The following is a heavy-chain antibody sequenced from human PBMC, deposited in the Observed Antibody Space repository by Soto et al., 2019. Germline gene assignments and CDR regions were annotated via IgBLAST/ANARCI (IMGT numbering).Heavy chain of an antibody. CDR3: ARRYDYIWGSYRPFDY. CDR2: IHYSGTT. CDR1: GGSISSYY. D-gene: IGHD3-16*02. J-gene: IGHJ4*02. V-gene: IGHV4-59*12. Sequence: SSETLSLTCTVSGGSISSYYWNWIRQPPGKGLEWIGYIHYSGTTKYNPSLKSRVTISVDTSKNQFSLKLSSVTAADTAVYYCARRYDYIWGSYRPFDYWGQGTLVTVSS.